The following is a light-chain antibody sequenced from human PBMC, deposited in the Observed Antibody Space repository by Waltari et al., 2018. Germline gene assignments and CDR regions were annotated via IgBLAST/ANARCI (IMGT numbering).Light chain of an antibody. J-gene: IGKJ4*01. CDR3: LQYQAYPLT. Sequence: DIQMTQSPSSLSASVGVRVTITCRASPDITKYLALFQQKPGRAPKSLIYGAFILQSGVSSNFSGSGSGTDFTLTITSLQPEDFGTYYCLQYQAYPLTVGGGTKVDIK. CDR2: GAF. CDR1: PDITKY. V-gene: IGKV1-16*02.